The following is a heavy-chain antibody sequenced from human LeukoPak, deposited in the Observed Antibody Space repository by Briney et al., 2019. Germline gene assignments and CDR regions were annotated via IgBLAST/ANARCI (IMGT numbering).Heavy chain of an antibody. Sequence: PSETLSLTCAVYGGSFSGYYWSWIRQPPGKGLEWIGEINHSGSTNYNPSVKSRVTISVDTSKNQFSLKLSSVTAADTAVYYCARAISSGWPTFDYWGQGTLVTVSS. J-gene: IGHJ4*02. D-gene: IGHD6-19*01. V-gene: IGHV4-34*09. CDR2: INHSGST. CDR1: GGSFSGYY. CDR3: ARAISSGWPTFDY.